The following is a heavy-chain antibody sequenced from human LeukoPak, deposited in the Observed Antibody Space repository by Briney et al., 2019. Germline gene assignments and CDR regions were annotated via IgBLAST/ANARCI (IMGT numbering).Heavy chain of an antibody. CDR2: IKLDGSEK. CDR3: ARDQYDTWSRRGNFDS. CDR1: GFTFGKYW. Sequence: GGSLRLSCVASGFTFGKYWMSWVRQAPGKGLEWVANIKLDGSEKNYVDSVKGRFTISRDNTKNSLYLRMNSLRAEDTAVFYCARDQYDTWSRRGNFDSWGQGTLVIVSS. D-gene: IGHD3-3*01. J-gene: IGHJ4*02. V-gene: IGHV3-7*03.